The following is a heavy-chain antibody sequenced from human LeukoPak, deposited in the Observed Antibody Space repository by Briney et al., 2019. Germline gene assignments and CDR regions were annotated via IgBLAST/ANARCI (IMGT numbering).Heavy chain of an antibody. J-gene: IGHJ4*02. D-gene: IGHD1-1*01. Sequence: AAGSLRLSCAASGFTFSSYWMSWVRKPPGTGLQWVGNIEQNGSEKYYVDSVKGRFTTARDNAKNAMYLQMNSLRAEDTAVYYCARGGRPDYWGQGTLVTVS. CDR3: ARGGRPDY. CDR1: GFTFSSYW. CDR2: IEQNGSEK. V-gene: IGHV3-7*05.